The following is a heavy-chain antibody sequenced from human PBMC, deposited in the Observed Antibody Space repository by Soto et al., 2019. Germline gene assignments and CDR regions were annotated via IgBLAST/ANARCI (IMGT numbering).Heavy chain of an antibody. D-gene: IGHD3-3*01. CDR3: ARIPGFLEWLPLDY. Sequence: ASVKVSCKASGYTFTIYGISWVRQAPGQGLEWMGWISAYNGNTNYAQKLQGRVTMTTDTSTSTAYMELRSLRSDDTAVYYCARIPGFLEWLPLDYWGQGTLVTVSS. CDR1: GYTFTIYG. V-gene: IGHV1-18*01. CDR2: ISAYNGNT. J-gene: IGHJ4*02.